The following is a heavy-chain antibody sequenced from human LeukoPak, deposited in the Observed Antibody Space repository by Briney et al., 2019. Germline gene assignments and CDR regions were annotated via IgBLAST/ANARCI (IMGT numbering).Heavy chain of an antibody. D-gene: IGHD1-20*01. V-gene: IGHV3-15*07. CDR2: IKSNIDGGTT. Sequence: GGSLRLSCAASGFTFNNAWMNWVRQAPVKGLEWVGRIKSNIDGGTTEYAAPVKGRFTISRDDSKNTLYLQMNNLRAEDTAVYYCAKTIGITGTTIDYWGQGTLVTVSS. J-gene: IGHJ4*02. CDR1: GFTFNNAW. CDR3: AKTIGITGTTIDY.